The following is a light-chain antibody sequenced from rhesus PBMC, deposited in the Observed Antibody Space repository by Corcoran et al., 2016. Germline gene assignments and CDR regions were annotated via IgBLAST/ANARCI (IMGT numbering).Light chain of an antibody. Sequence: DIQMTQSPSSLSASVGDTVTITCRASQGISSYLIWFPQKPGKAPKLLIYGASSLESGVPSRFSGLGSGTEFTLTISSLQPEDSATYYCLQHNSYPLTFGGGTKVDLK. CDR2: GAS. V-gene: IGKV1-28*02. J-gene: IGKJ4*01. CDR1: QGISSY. CDR3: LQHNSYPLT.